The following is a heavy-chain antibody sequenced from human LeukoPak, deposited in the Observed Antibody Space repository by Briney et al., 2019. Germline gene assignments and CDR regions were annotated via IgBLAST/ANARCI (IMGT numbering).Heavy chain of an antibody. CDR2: IKPDGSAI. D-gene: IGHD2-15*01. V-gene: IGHV3-7*01. J-gene: IGHJ3*01. CDR3: ARAVRYCSGGRCYSDDAYDV. Sequence: GGSLRLSCAASGFSLNIYWMSWVRQAPGKGLEWVANIKPDGSAIFYVDSVKGRFTISRDNAKNSLHLQMNSLRAEDTAVYYCARAVRYCSGGRCYSDDAYDVWGQGTMVTVSS. CDR1: GFSLNIYW.